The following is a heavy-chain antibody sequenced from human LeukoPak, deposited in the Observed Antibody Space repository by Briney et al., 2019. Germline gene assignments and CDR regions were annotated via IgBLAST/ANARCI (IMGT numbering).Heavy chain of an antibody. J-gene: IGHJ5*02. V-gene: IGHV1-2*02. CDR2: PNXGXT. Sequence: PNXGXTNYAQKFQRRVTMTRDTSISTAYMELSRLRSDDTAVYYCARSPTIYDFWSGPNLQGWFDPWGQGTLVTVSS. CDR3: ARSPTIYDFWSGPNLQGWFDP. D-gene: IGHD3-3*01.